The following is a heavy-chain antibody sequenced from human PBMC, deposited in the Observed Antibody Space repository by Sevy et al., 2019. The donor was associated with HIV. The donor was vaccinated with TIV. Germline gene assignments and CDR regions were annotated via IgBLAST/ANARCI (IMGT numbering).Heavy chain of an antibody. CDR1: GYTFRSYG. D-gene: IGHD2-2*01. V-gene: IGHV1-18*01. CDR2: ISPYTGDT. Sequence: ASVKVSCRASGYTFRSYGISWVRQAPGQGLEWMGWISPYTGDTDFAQKVQGRVSMTSDTSTITAYMELRRLRSDDTAVYYWARDKPKGVVVLPGAMWRGVDYWGQGTLVTVSS. CDR3: ARDKPKGVVVLPGAMWRGVDY. J-gene: IGHJ4*02.